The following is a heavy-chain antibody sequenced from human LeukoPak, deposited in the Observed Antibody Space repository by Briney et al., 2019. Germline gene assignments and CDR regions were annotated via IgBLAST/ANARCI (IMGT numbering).Heavy chain of an antibody. CDR1: GFTFSSYS. V-gene: IGHV3-21*01. D-gene: IGHD3-3*01. J-gene: IGHJ4*02. CDR2: ISSSSSYI. CDR3: ARDRTHYDFWSGRLYYFDY. Sequence: GGSLRLSCAASGFTFSSYSMNWVRQAPGKGLEWVSSISSSSSYIYYADSVKGRFTISRDNAKNSLYLQMNSLRAEDTAVYYCARDRTHYDFWSGRLYYFDYWGQGTLVTVSS.